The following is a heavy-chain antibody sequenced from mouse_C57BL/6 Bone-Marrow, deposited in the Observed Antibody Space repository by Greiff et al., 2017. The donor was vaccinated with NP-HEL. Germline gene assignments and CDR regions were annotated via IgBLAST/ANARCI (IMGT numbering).Heavy chain of an antibody. CDR3: ARTLIYDGYPWFAY. D-gene: IGHD2-3*01. V-gene: IGHV2-2*01. CDR1: GFSLTSYG. CDR2: IWSGGST. Sequence: VQRVESGPGLVQPSQSLSITCTVSGFSLTSYGVHWVRQSPGKGLEWLGVIWSGGSTDYNAAFISRLSISKDNSKSQVFFKMNSLQADDTAIYYCARTLIYDGYPWFAYWGQGTLVTVSA. J-gene: IGHJ3*01.